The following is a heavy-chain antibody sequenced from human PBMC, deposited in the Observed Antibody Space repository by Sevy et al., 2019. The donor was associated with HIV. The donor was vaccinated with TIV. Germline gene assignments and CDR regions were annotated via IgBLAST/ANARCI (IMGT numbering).Heavy chain of an antibody. Sequence: GCLRLSCAASGFTFSKYSMSWIRQTPGKGLEWVSTFSFGCGKINYADSVKGRFTISRDDSRNTFYLQMNSLRAEDTAIYYCAREGCTKPHDYWGQGTVVTVSS. J-gene: IGHJ4*02. V-gene: IGHV3-23*01. CDR1: GFTFSKYS. CDR2: FSFGCGKI. D-gene: IGHD2-8*01. CDR3: AREGCTKPHDY.